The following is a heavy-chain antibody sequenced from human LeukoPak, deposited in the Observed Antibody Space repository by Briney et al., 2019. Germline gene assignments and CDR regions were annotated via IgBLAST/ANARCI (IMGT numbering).Heavy chain of an antibody. CDR3: ARVFYGSGSYYYFDY. V-gene: IGHV4-59*01. D-gene: IGHD3-10*01. CDR1: GGSISSYY. J-gene: IGHJ4*02. CDR2: IYYSGST. Sequence: SETLSLTCTVSGGSISSYYWSWIRQPPGKGLEWIGYIYYSGSTNYNPSLKSRVTISVDTSKNQFSLKLSSVTAADTAVYYCARVFYGSGSYYYFDYWGQGTPVTVSS.